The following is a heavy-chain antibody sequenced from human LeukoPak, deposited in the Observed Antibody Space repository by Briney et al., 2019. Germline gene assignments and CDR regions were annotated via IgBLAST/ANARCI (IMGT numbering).Heavy chain of an antibody. J-gene: IGHJ5*02. Sequence: SETLSLTCTVSGGSISSSSYYWGWIRQPPGKGLEWIGSIYYSGSTYYNPSLKSRATISVDTSKNQFSLKLSSVTAADTAVYYCARRQYYYDSSGYLDWFDPWGQGTLVTVSS. V-gene: IGHV4-39*01. CDR2: IYYSGST. CDR3: ARRQYYYDSSGYLDWFDP. CDR1: GGSISSSSYY. D-gene: IGHD3-22*01.